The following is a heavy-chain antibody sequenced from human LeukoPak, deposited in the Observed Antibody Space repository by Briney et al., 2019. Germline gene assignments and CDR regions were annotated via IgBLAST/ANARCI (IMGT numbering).Heavy chain of an antibody. CDR3: ARVHASSGFDP. CDR2: IYYSGST. V-gene: IGHV4-59*08. J-gene: IGHJ5*02. CDR1: GGSISSYY. Sequence: SETLSLTCTVSGGSISSYYWSWIRQPPGKGLEWIGYIYYSGSTNYNPSLKSRVTISVDTSKNQFSLKLSSVTAADTAVYYCARVHASSGFDPWGQGTLVTVSS. D-gene: IGHD6-13*01.